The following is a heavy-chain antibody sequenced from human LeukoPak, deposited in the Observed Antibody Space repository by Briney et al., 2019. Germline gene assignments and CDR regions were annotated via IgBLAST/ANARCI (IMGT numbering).Heavy chain of an antibody. Sequence: GGSLRLSCAASGFTFSSYWMSWVRQAPGKGLEWVAVISYDGSNKYYADSVEGRFTISRDNSKNTLYLQMNSLRAEDTAVYYCARDVTLFAQLDIWGQGTMVTVSS. J-gene: IGHJ3*02. CDR3: ARDVTLFAQLDI. CDR1: GFTFSSYW. D-gene: IGHD2-21*01. V-gene: IGHV3-30-3*01. CDR2: ISYDGSNK.